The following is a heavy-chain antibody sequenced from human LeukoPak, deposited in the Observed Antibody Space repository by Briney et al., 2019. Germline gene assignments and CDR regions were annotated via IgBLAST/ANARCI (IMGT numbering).Heavy chain of an antibody. CDR3: AREGRYWYFDL. CDR2: IYYSGST. V-gene: IGHV4-59*01. Sequence: PSETLSLTCTVSGGSISSYYRSWIRQPPGKGLEWIGYIYYSGSTNYNPSLKSRVTISVDTSKNQFSLKLSSVTAADTAVYYCAREGRYWYFDLWGRGTLVTVSS. J-gene: IGHJ2*01. CDR1: GGSISSYY.